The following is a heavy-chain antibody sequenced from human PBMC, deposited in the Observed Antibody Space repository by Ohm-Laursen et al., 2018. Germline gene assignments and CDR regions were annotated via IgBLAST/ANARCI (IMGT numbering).Heavy chain of an antibody. CDR1: GFTFSSYA. Sequence: ESLRLSCTASGFTFSSYAMSWVRQAPGKGLEWIGRVYYTGTTYYSSSLKSRVTISVDTSKNHFSLKVSSVTAADTALYYCARHWTNPNFDYWGQGTLVTVSS. V-gene: IGHV4-39*01. CDR3: ARHWTNPNFDY. J-gene: IGHJ4*02. D-gene: IGHD3/OR15-3a*01. CDR2: VYYTGTT.